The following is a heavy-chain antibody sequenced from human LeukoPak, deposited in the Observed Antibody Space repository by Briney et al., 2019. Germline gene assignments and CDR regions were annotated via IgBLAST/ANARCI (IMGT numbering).Heavy chain of an antibody. CDR2: ISSSGSTI. CDR1: GFTFSSYG. J-gene: IGHJ4*02. CDR3: AKAGAYSGYGDY. D-gene: IGHD5-12*01. Sequence: PGGSLRLSCAASGFTFSSYGMSWVRQAPGKGLEWVSYISSSGSTIYYADSVKGRFTISRDNAKNSLYLQMNSLRAEDTAVYYCAKAGAYSGYGDYWGQGTLVTVSS. V-gene: IGHV3-48*04.